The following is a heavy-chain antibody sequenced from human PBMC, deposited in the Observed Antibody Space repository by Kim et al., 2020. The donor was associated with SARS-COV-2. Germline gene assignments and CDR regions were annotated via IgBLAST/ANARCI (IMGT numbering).Heavy chain of an antibody. D-gene: IGHD3-16*02. J-gene: IGHJ4*02. V-gene: IGHV4-39*01. Sequence: SETLSLTCTVSGGSISSSTHYWGWIRQPPGKGLEWIGTIYYSGSTYYKSSLKSRVTISVDTSKNQFSLKLSSVTAADTAVYYCARHRKDFPWGSYRYGFDYWGQGTLVTVSS. CDR1: GGSISSSTHY. CDR3: ARHRKDFPWGSYRYGFDY. CDR2: IYYSGST.